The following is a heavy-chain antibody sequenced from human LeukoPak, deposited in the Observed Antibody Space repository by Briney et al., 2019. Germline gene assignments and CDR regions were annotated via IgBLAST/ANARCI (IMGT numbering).Heavy chain of an antibody. CDR2: ISWNSGSI. J-gene: IGHJ5*02. V-gene: IGHV3-9*01. CDR1: GFTFDDYA. Sequence: SLRLSCAASGFTFDDYAMHWVRQAPGKGLEWVSGISWNSGSIGYADSVKGRFTISRDNAKNSLYLQMNSLRAEDTALYYCAKDSKAYCGGDCRFDPWGQGTLVAVSS. D-gene: IGHD2-21*02. CDR3: AKDSKAYCGGDCRFDP.